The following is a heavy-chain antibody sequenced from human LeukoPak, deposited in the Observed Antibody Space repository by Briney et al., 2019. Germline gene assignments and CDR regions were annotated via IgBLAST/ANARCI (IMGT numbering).Heavy chain of an antibody. V-gene: IGHV3-48*03. D-gene: IGHD6-19*01. Sequence: GGSLRLSCAASGFTFSSYEMNWVRQAPGKGLEWVSYISSSGSTIYYADSVKGRFTISRDNAKNSLYLQMNSLRAEDTAVYYCARDFEQWLESGSFDYWGQGTLVTVSS. J-gene: IGHJ4*02. CDR2: ISSSGSTI. CDR1: GFTFSSYE. CDR3: ARDFEQWLESGSFDY.